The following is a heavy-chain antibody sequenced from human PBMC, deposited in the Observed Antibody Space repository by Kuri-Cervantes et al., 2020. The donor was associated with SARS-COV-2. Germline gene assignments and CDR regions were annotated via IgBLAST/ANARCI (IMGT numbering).Heavy chain of an antibody. CDR2: IRSKANSYAT. Sequence: GESLKISCAASGFTFSGSAMHWVRQASGKGLEWVGRIRSKANSYATAYAASVKGRFTISRDDSKNTAYPQMNSLKTEDTAVYYCTRQGVDYWGQGTLVTVSS. J-gene: IGHJ4*02. V-gene: IGHV3-73*01. CDR1: GFTFSGSA. CDR3: TRQGVDY. D-gene: IGHD2-8*01.